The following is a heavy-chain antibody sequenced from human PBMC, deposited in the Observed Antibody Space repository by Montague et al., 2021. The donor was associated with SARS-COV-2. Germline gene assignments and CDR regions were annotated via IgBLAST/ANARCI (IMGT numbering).Heavy chain of an antibody. D-gene: IGHD3-10*01. V-gene: IGHV4-34*01. CDR3: AIPMVRGFSRAFDI. J-gene: IGHJ3*02. Sequence: SETLSLTCAVYGGSFSGYYWSWIRQPPGKGLEWIGEINHSGSTNYNPSLKSRVTISVGTSKNQFSLKLSSVTAADTAVYYCAIPMVRGFSRAFDIWDQGTMVTVSS. CDR2: INHSGST. CDR1: GGSFSGYY.